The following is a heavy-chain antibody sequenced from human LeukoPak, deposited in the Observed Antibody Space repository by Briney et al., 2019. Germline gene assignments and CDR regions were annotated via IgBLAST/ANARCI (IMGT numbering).Heavy chain of an antibody. V-gene: IGHV4-39*07. CDR1: GGSISSSSYY. Sequence: SETLSLTCTVSGGSISSSSYYWGWIRQPPGKGLEWIGSIYYSGSTNYNPSLKSRVTISLDTSKNQFSLNLSSVTAADTAVYYCARRSGGGDYYFDYWGQGTLVTVSS. D-gene: IGHD3-16*01. CDR2: IYYSGST. J-gene: IGHJ4*02. CDR3: ARRSGGGDYYFDY.